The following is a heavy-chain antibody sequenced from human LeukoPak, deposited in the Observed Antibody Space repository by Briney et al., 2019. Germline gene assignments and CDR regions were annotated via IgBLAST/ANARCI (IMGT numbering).Heavy chain of an antibody. CDR1: GYTFTGYY. CDR2: INPSGGST. V-gene: IGHV1-46*01. D-gene: IGHD5-18*01. CDR3: ARDRQWIQLWQTWYFDY. J-gene: IGHJ4*02. Sequence: ASVKVSCKASGYTFTGYYMHWVRQAPGQGLEWMGIINPSGGSTSYAQKFQGRVTMTRDTSTSTVYMELSSLRSEDTAVYYCARDRQWIQLWQTWYFDYWGQGTLVTVPS.